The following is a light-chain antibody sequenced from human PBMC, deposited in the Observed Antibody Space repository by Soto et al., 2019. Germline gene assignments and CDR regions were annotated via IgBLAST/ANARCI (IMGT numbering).Light chain of an antibody. CDR3: QQYGSSFRYT. J-gene: IGKJ2*01. CDR2: GAS. Sequence: EIVLTQSPGTLSLSPGERATLSCRASQSVNGNYLTWYQQKPGQAPRLLIYGASTRATGTPDRFSGSGSGTVFTLTISRLEPEDFAVHYCQQYGSSFRYTFGQGTKLEIK. V-gene: IGKV3-20*01. CDR1: QSVNGNY.